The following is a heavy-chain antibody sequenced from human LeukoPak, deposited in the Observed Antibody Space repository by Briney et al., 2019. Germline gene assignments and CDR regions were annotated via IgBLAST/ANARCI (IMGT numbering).Heavy chain of an antibody. D-gene: IGHD1-26*01. V-gene: IGHV3-21*01. CDR3: ARGPGATIYYFDY. Sequence: GGSLRLSCAASGFTFSSYSMNWVHQAPGKGLEWVSSISSSSSYIYYADSVKGRFTISRDNAKNSLYLQMNSLRAEDTAVYYCARGPGATIYYFDYWGQGTLVTVSS. CDR1: GFTFSSYS. J-gene: IGHJ4*02. CDR2: ISSSSSYI.